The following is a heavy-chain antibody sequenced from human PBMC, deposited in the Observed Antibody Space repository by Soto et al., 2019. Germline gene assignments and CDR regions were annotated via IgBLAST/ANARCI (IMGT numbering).Heavy chain of an antibody. CDR3: ARLLDPTIFGVNWFDP. J-gene: IGHJ5*02. CDR1: GGSISSGDYY. Sequence: SETLSLTCSVSGGSISSGDYYWNWIRQPPGKGLEWIGHVYYSGSTHYNPSLKSRVTMSVDASKNQFSLKLSSVTAADTAVYYCARLLDPTIFGVNWFDPWGQGTLVTVSS. V-gene: IGHV4-61*08. CDR2: VYYSGST. D-gene: IGHD3-3*01.